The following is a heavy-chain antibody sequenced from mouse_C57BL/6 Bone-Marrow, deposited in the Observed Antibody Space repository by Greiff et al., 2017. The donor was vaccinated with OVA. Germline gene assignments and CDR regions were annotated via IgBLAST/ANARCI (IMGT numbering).Heavy chain of an antibody. CDR1: GYTFTSYW. CDR3: ARKGTGCFDY. D-gene: IGHD3-3*01. Sequence: QVQLQQPGAELVKPGASVKLSCKASGYTFTSYWMQWVKQRPGQGLEWIGEIDPSDSYTNYNQKFKGKATLTVDTSSSTAYMQLSSLTSEDSAVYYCARKGTGCFDYWGQGTTLTVSS. J-gene: IGHJ2*01. CDR2: IDPSDSYT. V-gene: IGHV1-50*01.